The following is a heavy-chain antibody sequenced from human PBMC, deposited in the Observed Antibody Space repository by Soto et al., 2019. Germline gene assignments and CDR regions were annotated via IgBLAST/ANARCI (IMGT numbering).Heavy chain of an antibody. CDR1: GFTFSSYS. J-gene: IGHJ6*03. CDR3: ARTLSSSWYYYYYMEV. Sequence: EVQLVESGGGLVKPGGSLRLSCAATGFTFSSYSMNWVRQAPGKGLEWVSSISSSSSYIYYADSVKGRFTISRDNAKNSLYLQMNSLRAEDTAVYYCARTLSSSWYYYYYMEVWGKGTTVTVSS. V-gene: IGHV3-21*01. D-gene: IGHD6-13*01. CDR2: ISSSSSYI.